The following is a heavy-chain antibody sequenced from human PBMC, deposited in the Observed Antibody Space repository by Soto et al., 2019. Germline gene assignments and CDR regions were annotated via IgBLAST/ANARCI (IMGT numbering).Heavy chain of an antibody. D-gene: IGHD6-19*01. J-gene: IGHJ4*01. CDR1: GVSISSNYY. CDR3: ARCFGWYAIDY. V-gene: IGHV4-4*02. CDR2: ISYIGSV. Sequence: QVLLQESGPGLVQPSGTLSLSCVVSGVSISSNYYWGWVRQPPGKGLEWLGDISYIGSVTYNPSLKSRVTISMDRSQSQFSLKVNSVTAADTAVYYCARCFGWYAIDYWGHGTLVIVSS.